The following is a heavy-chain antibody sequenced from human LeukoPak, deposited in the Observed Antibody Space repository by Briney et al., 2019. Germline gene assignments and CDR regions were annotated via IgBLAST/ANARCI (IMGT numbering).Heavy chain of an antibody. CDR2: IWYDGTNK. J-gene: IGHJ4*02. Sequence: GGSLRLSCAASGFIFSSYGMHWVRQAPGKGLEWVAVIWYDGTNKYYPDSVKGRFTISRDNSKNTLYLQMNSLRAEDTAVYYCARDRKAVAADYWGQGTLVTGSS. D-gene: IGHD6-19*01. V-gene: IGHV3-33*01. CDR3: ARDRKAVAADY. CDR1: GFIFSSYG.